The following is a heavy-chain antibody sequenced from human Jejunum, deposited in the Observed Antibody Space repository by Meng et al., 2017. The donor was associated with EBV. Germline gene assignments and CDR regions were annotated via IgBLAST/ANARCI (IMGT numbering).Heavy chain of an antibody. V-gene: IGHV1-8*01. J-gene: IGHJ4*02. CDR2: MNPNSGYT. CDR1: GYTFTSFD. CDR3: ARAMDSFDY. Sequence: QVQLVQSGAEVKKPGASVKVSCKTSGYTFTSFDINWVRQAPGQGLEWMGCMNPNSGYTVYAQKFQGRVAMTRDTSMSTVFMELTSLRSEDAAVYYCARAMDSFDYWGQGTLVTVSS. D-gene: IGHD5-24*01.